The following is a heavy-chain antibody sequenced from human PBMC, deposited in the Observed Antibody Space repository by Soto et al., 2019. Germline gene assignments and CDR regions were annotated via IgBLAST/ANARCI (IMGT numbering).Heavy chain of an antibody. CDR1: GYTFTSYD. CDR2: MNPNSGNT. J-gene: IGHJ3*02. CDR3: ARSMKQWLPAPFDI. D-gene: IGHD6-19*01. Sequence: VASVKVSCKASGYTFTSYDINWVRQATGQGLEWMGWMNPNSGNTGYAQKFQGRVTMTRNTSISTAYMELSSLRSEDTAVYYCARSMKQWLPAPFDIWGQGTMVTISS. V-gene: IGHV1-8*01.